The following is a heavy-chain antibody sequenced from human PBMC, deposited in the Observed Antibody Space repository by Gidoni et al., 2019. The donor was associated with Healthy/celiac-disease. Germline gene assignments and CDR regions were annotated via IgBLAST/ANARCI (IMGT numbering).Heavy chain of an antibody. Sequence: EVQLLESGGGLVQPGGSLRLSCAASGFTFSSYAMSWVRQAPGKGLEWVSAISGSGGSTYYADSVKGRFTISRDNSKNTLYLQMNSLRAEDTAVYYCAKSETITMIVVDAFDIWGQGTMVTVSS. CDR1: GFTFSSYA. CDR2: ISGSGGST. D-gene: IGHD3-22*01. J-gene: IGHJ3*02. V-gene: IGHV3-23*01. CDR3: AKSETITMIVVDAFDI.